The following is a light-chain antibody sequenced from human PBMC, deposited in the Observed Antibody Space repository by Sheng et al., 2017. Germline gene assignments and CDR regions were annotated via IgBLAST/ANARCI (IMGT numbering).Light chain of an antibody. CDR2: RAS. CDR3: QQYNSYLWT. V-gene: IGKV1-5*03. Sequence: DIQVTQSPSTLSASVGDRVTITCRASQSISTWLAWYQQKPGKAPKVLIYRASNLESGVPSRFSRQWXWDRIHLTINSLQSEDFATYYCQQYNSYLWTFGQGTKVEIK. J-gene: IGKJ1*01. CDR1: QSISTW.